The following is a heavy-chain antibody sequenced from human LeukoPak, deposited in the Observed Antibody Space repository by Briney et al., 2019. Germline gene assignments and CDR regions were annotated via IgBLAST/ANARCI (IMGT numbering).Heavy chain of an antibody. CDR1: GFSFSSYW. J-gene: IGHJ4*02. D-gene: IGHD2-15*01. V-gene: IGHV3-7*01. Sequence: GGSLSLSCTVSGFSFSSYWMTWVRQAPGKELEWVDNIKEDGSEKHYVDSVKGRFTISRDNAENSLSLQMNSLRAEDTAVYYCARQPTSQYCSGGSCYLGDNWGPGTLVSVSS. CDR3: ARQPTSQYCSGGSCYLGDN. CDR2: IKEDGSEK.